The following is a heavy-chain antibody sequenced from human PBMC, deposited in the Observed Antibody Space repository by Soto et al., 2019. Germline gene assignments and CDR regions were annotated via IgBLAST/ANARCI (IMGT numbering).Heavy chain of an antibody. V-gene: IGHV1-3*01. D-gene: IGHD5-18*01. CDR2: INAGNGNT. CDR3: ARVWNSYGYYWFDP. J-gene: IGHJ5*02. CDR1: GYTFTSYA. Sequence: QVQLVQSGAEVKKPGASVKVSCKASGYTFTSYAMHWVRQAPGQRLEWMGWINAGNGNTKYSQKFQGRVTITRDTSASTAYMELSSLRSEDTAVYYCARVWNSYGYYWFDPWGQGTLVTVSS.